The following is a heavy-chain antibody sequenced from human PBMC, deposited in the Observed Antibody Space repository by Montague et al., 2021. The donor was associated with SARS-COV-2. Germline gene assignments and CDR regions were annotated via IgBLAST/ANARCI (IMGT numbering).Heavy chain of an antibody. CDR3: ARVRYYGSGTSLGMDV. V-gene: IGHV4-34*01. J-gene: IGHJ6*02. Sequence: SETLSLTCAVYGGSFSGYCWGWIRQPPGKGLEWIGEINHSGSTNYNPSLKSRVTISVDTSKNQFSLKLSSVTAADTAVYYCARVRYYGSGTSLGMDVRGQGTTVTVSS. CDR2: INHSGST. CDR1: GGSFSGYC. D-gene: IGHD3-10*01.